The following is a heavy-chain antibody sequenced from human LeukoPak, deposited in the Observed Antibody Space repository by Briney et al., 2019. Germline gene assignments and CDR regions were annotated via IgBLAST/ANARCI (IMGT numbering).Heavy chain of an antibody. CDR3: ARVRSMTTVRDSFNI. CDR2: SSYTGST. D-gene: IGHD4-11*01. Sequence: SETLPLTCTVSGASISKYYWSWIRQTPGKRLEWIAYSSYTGSTALNPSLDSRVTISIDTSKNQLSLKLTSVTAADTAVYYCARVRSMTTVRDSFNIWGQGTPVTVSS. J-gene: IGHJ3*02. CDR1: GASISKYY. V-gene: IGHV4-59*01.